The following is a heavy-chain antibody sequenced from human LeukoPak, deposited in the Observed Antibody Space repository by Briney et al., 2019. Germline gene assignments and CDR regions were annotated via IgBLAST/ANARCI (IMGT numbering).Heavy chain of an antibody. CDR3: AHRRRLHSSGWYSGY. CDR2: IYWDDDK. V-gene: IGHV2-5*02. D-gene: IGHD6-19*01. CDR1: GFSLSTSGVG. J-gene: IGHJ4*02. Sequence: KKSGPTLVNPTQTLTLTCTFSGFSLSTSGVGVAWIRRPPGKALEWLALIYWDDDKRYSPSLKSRLTLTKDTSKNQVVLTMTNMDPVDTATYYCAHRRRLHSSGWYSGYWGQGTLVTVSS.